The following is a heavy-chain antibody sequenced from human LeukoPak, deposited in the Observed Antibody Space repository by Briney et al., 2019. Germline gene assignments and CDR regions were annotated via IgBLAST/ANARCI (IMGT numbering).Heavy chain of an antibody. J-gene: IGHJ3*02. CDR1: GGSISSYY. D-gene: IGHD6-13*01. V-gene: IGHV4-4*07. CDR2: IYTSGST. Sequence: SETLSLTCTVSGGSISSYYWSWIRQPAGKGLEWIRRIYTSGSTNYNPSLKSRVTMSVDTSKNQFSLKLSSVTAADTAVYYCARGHSSSWYLAFDIWGQGTMVTVSS. CDR3: ARGHSSSWYLAFDI.